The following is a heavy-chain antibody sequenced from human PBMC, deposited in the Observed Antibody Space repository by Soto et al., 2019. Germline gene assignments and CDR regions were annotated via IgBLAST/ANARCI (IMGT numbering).Heavy chain of an antibody. Sequence: QVQLVESGGGVVQPGRSLRLSCAASGFTFDDYSMHWVRQAPGKGLEWVALISYDGGTTHYGDSVKGRFTISRDDSKNTLFLQMNSLRSDDTAVYYCARPHIRSAWNDGFDIWGQGTMVTVSS. CDR2: ISYDGGTT. CDR1: GFTFDDYS. J-gene: IGHJ3*02. CDR3: ARPHIRSAWNDGFDI. V-gene: IGHV3-30*03. D-gene: IGHD1-1*01.